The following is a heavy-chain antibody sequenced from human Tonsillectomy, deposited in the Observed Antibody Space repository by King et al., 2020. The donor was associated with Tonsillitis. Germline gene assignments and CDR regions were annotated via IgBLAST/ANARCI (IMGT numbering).Heavy chain of an antibody. D-gene: IGHD3-22*01. J-gene: IGHJ6*02. CDR2: IRSKAYDGTA. V-gene: IGHV3-49*03. Sequence: VQLVESGGGLVQPGRSLRLSCTASGFTFGDYAMTWFRQTPGKGLEWVGLIRSKAYDGTAEYAASVSGRFTISRDDSKSIAYLQMNSLKTEDTAMYYCSRVLYDSSGYYYYAMDVWGQGTTVTVSS. CDR1: GFTFGDYA. CDR3: SRVLYDSSGYYYYAMDV.